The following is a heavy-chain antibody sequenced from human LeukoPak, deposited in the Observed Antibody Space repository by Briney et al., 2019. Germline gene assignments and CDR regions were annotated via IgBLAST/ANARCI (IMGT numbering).Heavy chain of an antibody. CDR3: ARRDPVGASLIDY. CDR1: GGSFSSYY. Sequence: PSETLSLTCAVYGGSFSSYYWSWIRQPPGKGLEWIGEINHSGSTNYNPSLKSRVTISVDTSKNQFSLKLSSVTAADTAVYYCARRDPVGASLIDYWGQGTLVTVSS. D-gene: IGHD1-26*01. CDR2: INHSGST. J-gene: IGHJ4*02. V-gene: IGHV4-34*01.